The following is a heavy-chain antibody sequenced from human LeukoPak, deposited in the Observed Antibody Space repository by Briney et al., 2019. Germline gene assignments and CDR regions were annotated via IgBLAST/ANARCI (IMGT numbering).Heavy chain of an antibody. CDR2: INPNSGGT. J-gene: IGHJ5*02. Sequence: ASVKDSCKASGYTFTGYYMHWVRQAPGQGLEWMGWINPNSGGTNYAQKFQGRVTMTRDTSISTAYMELSRLRSDDTAVYYCARVSYLRFLEWQNWFDPWGQGTLVTVSS. CDR3: ARVSYLRFLEWQNWFDP. CDR1: GYTFTGYY. V-gene: IGHV1-2*02. D-gene: IGHD3-3*01.